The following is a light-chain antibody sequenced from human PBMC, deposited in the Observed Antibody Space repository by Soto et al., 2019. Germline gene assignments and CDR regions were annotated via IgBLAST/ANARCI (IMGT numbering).Light chain of an antibody. V-gene: IGLV2-23*01. J-gene: IGLJ1*01. CDR2: EGS. CDR1: SSDVGSYNL. CDR3: CLYVGNSTLV. Sequence: QSALTQPASVSGSPGQSITISCTGTSSDVGSYNLVSWYQQHPGKAPKLMIYEGSKRPSGVSNRFSGSKSGNTASLTISGLPAEDEGDYYFCLYVGNSTLVFGTGTQLTVL.